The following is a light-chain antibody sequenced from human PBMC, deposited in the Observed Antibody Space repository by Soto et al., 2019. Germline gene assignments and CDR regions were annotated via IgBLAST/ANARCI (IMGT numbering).Light chain of an antibody. CDR2: GAS. CDR1: QSVSNNY. V-gene: IGKV3-20*01. Sequence: EIVVKQSPGTLSFSQGERATLSCRTSQSVSNNYLAWYQQKPGQAPRLLIYGASSRATGIPDRFSGSGSGTDFTLSISRLEPEDFAVYYCQQYSSLWTFGQGTKVDI. CDR3: QQYSSLWT. J-gene: IGKJ1*01.